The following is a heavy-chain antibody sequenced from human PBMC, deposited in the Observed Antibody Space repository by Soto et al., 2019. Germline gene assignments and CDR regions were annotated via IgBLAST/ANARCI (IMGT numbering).Heavy chain of an antibody. CDR1: GGSISRGVYS. CDR2: TYQSGSA. CDR3: ARDYYGMDV. V-gene: IGHV4-30-2*06. J-gene: IGHJ6*02. Sequence: SETLSLTCTVSGGSISRGVYSWTWIRQSPGKGLEWIGYTYQSGSAYYNPSLKSRVTISVDRSKNQFSLNLTSVTAADTAVYYCARDYYGMDVWGQGTTVTVSS.